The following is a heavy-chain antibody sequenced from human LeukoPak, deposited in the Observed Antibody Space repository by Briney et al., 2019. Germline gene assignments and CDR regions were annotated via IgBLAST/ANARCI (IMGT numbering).Heavy chain of an antibody. V-gene: IGHV1-3*01. D-gene: IGHD2-8*01. Sequence: VASVKVSCKASGYTFTSHLMHWVRRAPGQRLEWMGWINAGGGIIKYAQTLQGRVAISSDTSASTAYMELSSLRSEDPAVYYCARGLIVPSCIDVWGQGTTVTVSS. CDR1: GYTFTSHL. CDR3: ARGLIVPSCIDV. J-gene: IGHJ6*02. CDR2: INAGGGII.